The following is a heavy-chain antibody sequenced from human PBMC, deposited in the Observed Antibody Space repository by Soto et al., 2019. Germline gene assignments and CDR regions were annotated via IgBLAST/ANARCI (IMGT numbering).Heavy chain of an antibody. V-gene: IGHV4-4*02. D-gene: IGHD3-10*01. CDR3: ARVGHNYGSGSLDY. Sequence: SETLSLTCAVSGGSISNSNWWSWVRQPPGKGLEWIGNIYHSGSTNYNPSLKSRVTISIDKSNNQFSLKLSSVTAADTSVYYCARVGHNYGSGSLDYWGQGTLVTVSS. CDR2: IYHSGST. CDR1: GGSISNSNW. J-gene: IGHJ4*02.